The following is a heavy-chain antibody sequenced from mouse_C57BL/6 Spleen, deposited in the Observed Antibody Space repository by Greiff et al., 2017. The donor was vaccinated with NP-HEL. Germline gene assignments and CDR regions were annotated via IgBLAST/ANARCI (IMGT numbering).Heavy chain of an antibody. Sequence: VQLQQSGAELVRPGTSVKVSCKASGYAFTNYLIEWVKQRPGQGLEWIGVINPGSGGTNYNEKFKGKATLTADKSSSTDYMQLSSLTSEDSAVYFCARRYYSNYIYAMDYWGQGTSVTVSA. J-gene: IGHJ4*01. CDR3: ARRYYSNYIYAMDY. CDR1: GYAFTNYL. D-gene: IGHD2-5*01. V-gene: IGHV1-54*01. CDR2: INPGSGGT.